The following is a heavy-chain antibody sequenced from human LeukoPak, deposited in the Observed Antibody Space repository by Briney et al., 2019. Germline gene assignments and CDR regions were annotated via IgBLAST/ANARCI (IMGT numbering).Heavy chain of an antibody. D-gene: IGHD2-21*02. CDR3: ARDVCGDCGGDTDEAFDI. Sequence: GGSLRLSCAASGFSFSSYWMHWVRQAPGKGLVWVSRIKTDGSSTNYADSVKGRFTISRDNAKNSLYLQMNSLRAEDTAVYYCARDVCGDCGGDTDEAFDIWGQGTMVTVSS. CDR2: IKTDGSST. V-gene: IGHV3-74*01. CDR1: GFSFSSYW. J-gene: IGHJ3*02.